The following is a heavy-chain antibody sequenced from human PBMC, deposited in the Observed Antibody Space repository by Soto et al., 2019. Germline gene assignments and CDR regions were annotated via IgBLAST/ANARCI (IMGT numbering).Heavy chain of an antibody. Sequence: PGGTLRLTCEASGFTFSRYAMHCFRHDPAGGLDWVAVISRDGTTTYYGASVKGRFTVSGDNSKNTVFLSMTSLGPDDTAVFYCVRSRNGAVPDSSNVWGQGTLVTVSS. J-gene: IGHJ4*02. CDR1: GFTFSRYA. CDR2: ISRDGTTT. D-gene: IGHD2-8*01. CDR3: VRSRNGAVPDSSNV. V-gene: IGHV3-30-3*01.